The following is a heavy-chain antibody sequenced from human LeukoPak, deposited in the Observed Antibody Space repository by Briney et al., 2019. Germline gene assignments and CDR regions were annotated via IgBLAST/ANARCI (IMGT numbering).Heavy chain of an antibody. Sequence: ASVKVSCKASGYTFTSYDINWVRQATGQGLEWMGWMNPNSGNTGYAQKFQGRVTMTRNTSISTAYMGLSSLRSEDTAVYYCAVHYVLLWFGELPGDYWGQGTLVTVSS. V-gene: IGHV1-8*01. CDR2: MNPNSGNT. CDR1: GYTFTSYD. D-gene: IGHD3-10*01. J-gene: IGHJ4*02. CDR3: AVHYVLLWFGELPGDY.